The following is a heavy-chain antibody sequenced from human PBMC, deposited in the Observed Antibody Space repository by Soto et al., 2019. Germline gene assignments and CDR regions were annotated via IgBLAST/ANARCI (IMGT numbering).Heavy chain of an antibody. Sequence: SETLSLTCAVYGGSFSGYYWSWIRQPPGKGLEWIGEINHSGSTNYNPSLKSRVTISVDTSKNQFSLKLSSVTAADTAVYYCAGIYSNYVYYYYGMDVWGQGTTVTVSS. J-gene: IGHJ6*02. CDR2: INHSGST. CDR3: AGIYSNYVYYYYGMDV. V-gene: IGHV4-34*01. D-gene: IGHD4-4*01. CDR1: GGSFSGYY.